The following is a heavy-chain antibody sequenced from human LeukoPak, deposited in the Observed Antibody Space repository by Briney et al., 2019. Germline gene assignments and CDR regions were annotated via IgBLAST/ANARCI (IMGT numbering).Heavy chain of an antibody. Sequence: GGSLRLSCAASGFTFSSYSMNWVRQAPGKGLEWVSYISSSSSTIYYADSVKGRFTISRDNAKNSLYLQMNSLRAEDTAVYYCARDNTTYYYGSGSFDIWGQGTMVTVSS. CDR1: GFTFSSYS. D-gene: IGHD3-10*01. CDR2: ISSSSSTI. CDR3: ARDNTTYYYGSGSFDI. V-gene: IGHV3-48*04. J-gene: IGHJ3*02.